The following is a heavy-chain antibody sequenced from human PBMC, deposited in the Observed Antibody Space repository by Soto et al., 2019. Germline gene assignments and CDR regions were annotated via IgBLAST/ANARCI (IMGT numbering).Heavy chain of an antibody. V-gene: IGHV4-34*01. CDR1: GGSVNGYY. CDR2: INHTGGT. D-gene: IGHD3-3*01. CDR3: ATRITVFGLLIPPFDP. J-gene: IGHJ5*02. Sequence: KTSETLSLTCAVYGGSVNGYYWNWIRQPPGKGLECIGEINHTGGTHYNPSLKSRDTMSVDTSKNQFSLRLRSVTAADTAIYYCATRITVFGLLIPPFDPWGQGTQVTVSS.